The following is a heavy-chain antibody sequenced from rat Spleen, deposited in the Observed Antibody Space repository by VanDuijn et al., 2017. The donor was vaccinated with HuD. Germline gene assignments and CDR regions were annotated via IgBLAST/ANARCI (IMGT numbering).Heavy chain of an antibody. CDR2: ISYDGSST. V-gene: IGHV5-7*01. J-gene: IGHJ4*01. CDR3: ARRDMDA. CDR1: GFTFSDYN. Sequence: EVQLVESGGGLVQPGRSLKLSCAASGFTFSDYNMAWVRQAPKKGLEWVATISYDGSSTYYRDSVKGRFTISRDNAKSTLYLQMDSLRSEDTATYYCARRDMDAWGQGASVTVSS.